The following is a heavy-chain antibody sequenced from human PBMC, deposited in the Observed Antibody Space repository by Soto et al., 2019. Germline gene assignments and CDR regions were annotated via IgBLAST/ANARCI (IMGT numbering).Heavy chain of an antibody. J-gene: IGHJ4*02. CDR1: GYAFTTYG. V-gene: IGHV1-18*01. Sequence: QVHLVQSGAEVKKPGASVKVSCKGSGYAFTTYGITWVRQAPGQGLEWMGWISAHNGNTNYAQKLQGRVTVTRDTSTSTAYMELTSLRSADTAVSYCARGRYGDYWGQGALVTVSS. CDR3: ARGRYGDY. D-gene: IGHD1-1*01. CDR2: ISAHNGNT.